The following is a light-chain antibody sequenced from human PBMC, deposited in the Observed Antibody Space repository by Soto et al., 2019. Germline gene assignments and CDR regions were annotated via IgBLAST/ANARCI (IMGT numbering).Light chain of an antibody. CDR2: AAS. V-gene: IGKV1-39*01. CDR1: QSISSD. J-gene: IGKJ4*01. Sequence: DIQVTQSPSSLSASVGDRVTITCRASQSISSDLNWYQQKPGKAPKLLIYAASSLQSGVPSRISGSGSGTDFTLSISSLQPEDFATYYCQQSYSTPLTFGGGTKVEIK. CDR3: QQSYSTPLT.